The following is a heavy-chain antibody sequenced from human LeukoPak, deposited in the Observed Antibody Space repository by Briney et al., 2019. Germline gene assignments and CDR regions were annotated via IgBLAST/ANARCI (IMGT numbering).Heavy chain of an antibody. Sequence: GGSPRLSCAASGFTFGTYGMSWVRQAPGKGLEWVSGISASGGSTFYADSVKGRFTISRDNSKNMLYLQMNNVRAEVTALYYCAKDMWGDGYKFDSWGQGTPVTVSS. D-gene: IGHD5-24*01. V-gene: IGHV3-23*01. CDR1: GFTFGTYG. J-gene: IGHJ4*02. CDR2: ISASGGST. CDR3: AKDMWGDGYKFDS.